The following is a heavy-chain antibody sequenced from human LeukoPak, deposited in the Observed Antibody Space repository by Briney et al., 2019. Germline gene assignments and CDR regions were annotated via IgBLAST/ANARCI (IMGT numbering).Heavy chain of an antibody. CDR1: GGSISSSSYY. V-gene: IGHV4-39*01. D-gene: IGHD3-16*02. CDR2: IYYSGST. CDR3: ARHVIGTRLYYFDY. Sequence: SETLSLTCTVSGGSISSSSYYWGWIRQPPGKGLEWIGSIYYSGSTYYNPSLKSRVTISVDTSKNQFSLKLSSVTAADTAVYYCARHVIGTRLYYFDYWGQGTLVTVSS. J-gene: IGHJ4*02.